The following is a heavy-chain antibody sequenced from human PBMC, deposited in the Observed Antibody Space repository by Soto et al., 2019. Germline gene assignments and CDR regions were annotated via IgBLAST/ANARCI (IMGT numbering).Heavy chain of an antibody. D-gene: IGHD5-18*01. CDR2: IYYSGSA. CDR3: ARAYSYGYGLYFDY. J-gene: IGHJ4*02. V-gene: IGHV4-59*08. CDR1: GGSISSYY. Sequence: SETLSLTCTVSGGSISSYYWSWIRQPPGKGLELIGYIYYSGSANYNPSLKSRVTISVDTSKNQFSLKLSSVTAADTAVYYCARAYSYGYGLYFDYWGQGTMGTLSS.